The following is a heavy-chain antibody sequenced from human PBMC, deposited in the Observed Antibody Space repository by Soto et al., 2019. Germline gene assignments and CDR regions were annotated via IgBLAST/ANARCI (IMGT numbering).Heavy chain of an antibody. D-gene: IGHD3-16*01. Sequence: QLQLQESGPGLVKPSETLSLTCTVSGGSISSSSYYWGWIRQSPGKGLEWIGSIHYSGTTYYNASLKSRVTISVDTSKNQFSLKLSSVTAADTAVYYCARLRWYAWDWGQGTLVTVSS. CDR3: ARLRWYAWD. V-gene: IGHV4-39*01. J-gene: IGHJ4*02. CDR1: GGSISSSSYY. CDR2: IHYSGTT.